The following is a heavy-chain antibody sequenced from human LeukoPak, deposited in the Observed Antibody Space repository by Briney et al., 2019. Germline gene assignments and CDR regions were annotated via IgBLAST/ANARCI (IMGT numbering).Heavy chain of an antibody. V-gene: IGHV1-2*02. CDR1: GYTFTGYY. CDR3: AREGTYGDYGDFDY. D-gene: IGHD4-17*01. J-gene: IGHJ4*02. CDR2: INPNSGGT. Sequence: GASVKVSCRASGYTFTGYYMHWVRQAPGQGLEWMGWINPNSGGTNYAQKFQGRVTMTRDTSISTAYMELSRLRSDDTAVYYCAREGTYGDYGDFDYWGQGTLVTVSS.